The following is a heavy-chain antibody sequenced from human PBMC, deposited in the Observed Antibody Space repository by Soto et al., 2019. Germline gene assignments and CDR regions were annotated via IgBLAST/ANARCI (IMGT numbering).Heavy chain of an antibody. V-gene: IGHV5-10-1*01. Sequence: SVKSSYERCVYSYISDWISSFHQIHGKGLEWMGRIDPSDSYTNYSPSFQGHVTISADKSISTAYLQWSSLKASDTAMYYCALSDYDILTGYPHQGFDPWGQGTLVTVS. CDR1: VYSYISDW. J-gene: IGHJ5*02. D-gene: IGHD3-9*01. CDR2: IDPSDSYT. CDR3: ALSDYDILTGYPHQGFDP.